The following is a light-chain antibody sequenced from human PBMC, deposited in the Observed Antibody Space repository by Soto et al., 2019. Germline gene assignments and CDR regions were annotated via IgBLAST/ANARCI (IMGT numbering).Light chain of an antibody. CDR1: QSLLHSNGYNY. CDR3: MKDLTPFT. V-gene: IGKV2-28*01. J-gene: IGKJ3*01. Sequence: DIVMTQSPLSLHVTPGEPASISCRSSQSLLHSNGYNYLDWYLQKLGQSPQLLIYLGSNRASVVIDRFNDSGSGTDFKLKIVRVEADDVEVYYCMKDLTPFTFDPATKVDIK. CDR2: LGS.